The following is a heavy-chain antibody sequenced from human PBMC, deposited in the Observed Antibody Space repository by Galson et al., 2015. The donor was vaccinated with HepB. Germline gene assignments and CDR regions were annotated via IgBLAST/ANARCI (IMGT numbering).Heavy chain of an antibody. V-gene: IGHV5-51*01. CDR3: ARHALTGDPRYYYGMDV. Sequence: SGAEVKKPGESLKISCKGSGYSFTSYWIGWVRQMPGKGLEWMGIIYPGDSDTRYSPSFQGQVTISADKSISTAYLQWSSLKASDTAMYYCARHALTGDPRYYYGMDVWGQGTTVTVSS. D-gene: IGHD7-27*01. J-gene: IGHJ6*02. CDR1: GYSFTSYW. CDR2: IYPGDSDT.